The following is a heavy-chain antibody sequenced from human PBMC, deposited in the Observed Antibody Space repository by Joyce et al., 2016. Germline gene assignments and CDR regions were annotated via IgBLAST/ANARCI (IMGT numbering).Heavy chain of an antibody. CDR1: GHTSTSYD. CDR3: ARGRGYRYGFDY. J-gene: IGHJ4*02. Sequence: QVQLVQSGAEVTKPAASVKVSCKASGHTSTSYDINWVRQATGQGLEWMGWMNSHSGDTGYAQKFQGRVTMTRNTAISTAYMELSSLRSEDTVVYYCARGRGYRYGFDYWGQGTLVTASS. V-gene: IGHV1-8*01. CDR2: MNSHSGDT. D-gene: IGHD5-18*01.